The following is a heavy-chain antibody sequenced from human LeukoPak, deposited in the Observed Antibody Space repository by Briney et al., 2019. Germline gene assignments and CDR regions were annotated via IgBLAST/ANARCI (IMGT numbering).Heavy chain of an antibody. CDR1: GFTFSSYA. Sequence: GGSLRLSCAASGFTFSSYAMSWVRQAPGEGLEWVSAISGSGGGTYYADSVKGRFTISRDNSKNTLYLQMNSLRAEDTAVYYCAKFPKFYYEGYWGQGTLVTVSS. D-gene: IGHD3-22*01. CDR3: AKFPKFYYEGY. J-gene: IGHJ4*02. V-gene: IGHV3-23*01. CDR2: ISGSGGGT.